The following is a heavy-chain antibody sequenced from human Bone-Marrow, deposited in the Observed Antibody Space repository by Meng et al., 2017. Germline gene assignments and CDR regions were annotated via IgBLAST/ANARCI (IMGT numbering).Heavy chain of an antibody. V-gene: IGHV4-39*07. Sequence: QAQLEESGPELVKPSETLYLTCTVSGGSISSSSYYWGWIRQPPGKGLEWIGSIYYSGSTYYNPSLKSRVTISVDTSKNQFSLKLSSVTAADTAVYYCARGFAEMATITNWFDPWGQGTLVTVSS. CDR2: IYYSGST. D-gene: IGHD5-24*01. CDR1: GGSISSSSYY. J-gene: IGHJ5*02. CDR3: ARGFAEMATITNWFDP.